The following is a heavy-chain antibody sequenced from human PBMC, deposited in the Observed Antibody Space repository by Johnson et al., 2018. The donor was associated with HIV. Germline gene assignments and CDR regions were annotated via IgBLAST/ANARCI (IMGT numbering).Heavy chain of an antibody. J-gene: IGHJ3*02. Sequence: QVQLVESGGGVVQPGRSLRLSCAASGFTFSSYGIHWVRQAPGKGLEWVAVLFSGDTTYYADSVKGIFPISRDNSKNMLYLQMNSLRAEDTAVYYCARACRDGYTCDAFDIWGQGTMVTVSS. CDR1: GFTFSSYG. CDR3: ARACRDGYTCDAFDI. CDR2: LFSGDTT. V-gene: IGHV3-NL1*01. D-gene: IGHD5-24*01.